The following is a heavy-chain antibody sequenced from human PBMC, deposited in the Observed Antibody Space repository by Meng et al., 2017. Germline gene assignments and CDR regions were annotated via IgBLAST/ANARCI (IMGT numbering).Heavy chain of an antibody. CDR3: ARFYSSGWYSLRNYYYYGMDV. CDR1: GGSISSSNW. D-gene: IGHD6-19*01. Sequence: SETLSLTCAVPGGSISSSNWWSWVRQPPGKGLEWIGEIYHSGSTNYNPSLKSRVTISVNKSKSQFSLKLSSVTAADTAVYYCARFYSSGWYSLRNYYYYGMDVWGQGTTVTVSS. CDR2: IYHSGST. J-gene: IGHJ6*02. V-gene: IGHV4-4*02.